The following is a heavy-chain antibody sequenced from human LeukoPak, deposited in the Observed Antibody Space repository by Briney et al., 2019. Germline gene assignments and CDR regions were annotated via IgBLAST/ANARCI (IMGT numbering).Heavy chain of an antibody. V-gene: IGHV3-21*01. D-gene: IGHD3-10*01. CDR2: ISSSSSYI. Sequence: PGGSLRLSCAASGFTFSSYSMNWVRQAPGKGLEWVSSISSSSSYIYYADSVKGRFTISRDNAKNSLYLQMNSLRAEDTAVYYCVRSSLLWLEVGYMDVWGKGTTVTVSS. J-gene: IGHJ6*03. CDR3: VRSSLLWLEVGYMDV. CDR1: GFTFSSYS.